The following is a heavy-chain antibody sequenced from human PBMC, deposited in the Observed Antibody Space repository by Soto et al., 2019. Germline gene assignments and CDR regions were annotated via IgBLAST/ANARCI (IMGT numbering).Heavy chain of an antibody. D-gene: IGHD2-8*01. J-gene: IGHJ6*02. Sequence: ASVKVSCKASGYTFTSYDMHWVRQAPGQRLECMGWINAGNGNTKYSQKFQGRVTITRDTSASTAYMELSSLRSEDTAVYYCARDPYHGLMVNAPNLYGIDVWGQGTTVTVCS. CDR2: INAGNGNT. CDR1: GYTFTSYD. CDR3: ARDPYHGLMVNAPNLYGIDV. V-gene: IGHV1-3*01.